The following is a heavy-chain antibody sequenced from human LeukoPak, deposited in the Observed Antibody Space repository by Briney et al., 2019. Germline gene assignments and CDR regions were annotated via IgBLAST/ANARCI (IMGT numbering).Heavy chain of an antibody. J-gene: IGHJ4*02. CDR1: GFTFSSYG. Sequence: PGGFLRLSCAASGFTFSSYGMHWVRQAPGKGLEWVAVIWYDGSNKYYADSVKGRFTISRDNSKNTLYLQMNSLRAEDAAVYYCARVFSNSWYYYDSSGYLDYWGQGTLVIVSS. V-gene: IGHV3-33*01. CDR3: ARVFSNSWYYYDSSGYLDY. D-gene: IGHD3-22*01. CDR2: IWYDGSNK.